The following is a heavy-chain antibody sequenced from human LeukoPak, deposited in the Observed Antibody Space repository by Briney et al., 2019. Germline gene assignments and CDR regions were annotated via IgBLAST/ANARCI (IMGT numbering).Heavy chain of an antibody. CDR2: ISWNSGRI. CDR1: GFTFSSYW. D-gene: IGHD6-6*01. CDR3: AKDIEVGARGYYKYGMDV. J-gene: IGHJ6*02. Sequence: GGSLRLSCAASGFTFSSYWMSWVRQAPGKGLEWVSGISWNSGRIGYADSVEGRFTISRDNAKNSLYLQMNSLRAEDTALYYCAKDIEVGARGYYKYGMDVWGQGTTVTVSS. V-gene: IGHV3-9*01.